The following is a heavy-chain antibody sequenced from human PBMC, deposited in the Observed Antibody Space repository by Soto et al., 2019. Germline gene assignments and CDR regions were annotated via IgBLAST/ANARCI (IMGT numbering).Heavy chain of an antibody. V-gene: IGHV3-33*01. D-gene: IGHD6-13*01. CDR1: GFTFSSYG. Sequence: GGSLRLSCAASGFTFSSYGMHWVRQAPGKGLEWVAVIWYDGSNKYYADSAKGRFTISRDNSKNTLYLQMNSLRAEDTAVYYCARDPSGSWSPYYFDYWGQGTLVTVSS. J-gene: IGHJ4*02. CDR3: ARDPSGSWSPYYFDY. CDR2: IWYDGSNK.